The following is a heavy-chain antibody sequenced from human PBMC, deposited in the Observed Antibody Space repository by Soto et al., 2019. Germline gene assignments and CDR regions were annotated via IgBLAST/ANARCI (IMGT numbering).Heavy chain of an antibody. J-gene: IGHJ4*02. CDR2: IDGSSDYT. V-gene: IGHV3-11*06. CDR1: GFLFTDYY. D-gene: IGHD2-8*01. CDR3: ARDLRFSSTNYFDF. Sequence: GGSLRLSCTASGFLFTDYYMSWIRQPPGKGLEWLAYIDGSSDYTNSADSVKGRFTIYRDNAKNSVFLQMNNLRADDTAVYYCARDLRFSSTNYFDFWGRGTLVTVSS.